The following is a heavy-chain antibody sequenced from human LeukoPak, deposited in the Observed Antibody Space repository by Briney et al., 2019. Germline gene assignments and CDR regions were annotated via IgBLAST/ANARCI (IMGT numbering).Heavy chain of an antibody. J-gene: IGHJ4*02. Sequence: PGGSLRLSCAASGFTFSDYYTSWIRQAPGKGLEWVSYISSSGSTIYYADSVKGRFTISRDNAKNSLYLQMNSLRAEDTAVYYCARDDKWELGTFDYWGQGTLVTVSS. CDR1: GFTFSDYY. V-gene: IGHV3-11*01. D-gene: IGHD1-26*01. CDR2: ISSSGSTI. CDR3: ARDDKWELGTFDY.